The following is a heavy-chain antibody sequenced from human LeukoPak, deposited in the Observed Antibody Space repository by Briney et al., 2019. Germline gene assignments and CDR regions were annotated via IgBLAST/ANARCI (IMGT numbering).Heavy chain of an antibody. CDR3: AGPKRRYYYYMDV. J-gene: IGHJ6*03. Sequence: SETLSLTCTVSGGSINNSNSYWGWIRQPPGKRLEWIGTISYSGNTYYKPPLKSRVTISVDTSKNQFSLKLNSVTAADSAVYFCAGPKRRYYYYMDVWGKGTTVTVSS. V-gene: IGHV4-39*07. CDR2: ISYSGNT. CDR1: GGSINNSNSY.